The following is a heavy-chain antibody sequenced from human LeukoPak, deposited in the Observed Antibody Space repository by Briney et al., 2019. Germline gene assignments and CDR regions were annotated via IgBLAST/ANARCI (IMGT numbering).Heavy chain of an antibody. CDR1: GFTFSSYG. Sequence: PGGSLRLSCAASGFTFSSYGMHWVRQAPGNGLEWVAVIWYDGSNKYYADSVKGRFTISRDNSKNTLYLQMNSLRAEDTAVYYCAKVRSSGWYYFDYWGQGTLVTVSS. CDR3: AKVRSSGWYYFDY. V-gene: IGHV3-33*06. D-gene: IGHD6-19*01. CDR2: IWYDGSNK. J-gene: IGHJ4*02.